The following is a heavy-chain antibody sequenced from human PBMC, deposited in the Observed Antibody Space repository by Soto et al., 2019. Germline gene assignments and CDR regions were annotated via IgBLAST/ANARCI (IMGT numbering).Heavy chain of an antibody. D-gene: IGHD6-19*01. CDR1: GFTFSNAW. CDR2: IKSKTDGGTT. Sequence: KSGGSLRLSCAASGFTFSNAWMSWVRQAPGKGLEWVGRIKSKTDGGTTDYAAPVKGRFTISRDDSKNTLYLQMNSLKTEDTAVYYCAAYSSGWHGDVFDIWGQGTMVTVSS. V-gene: IGHV3-15*01. J-gene: IGHJ3*02. CDR3: AAYSSGWHGDVFDI.